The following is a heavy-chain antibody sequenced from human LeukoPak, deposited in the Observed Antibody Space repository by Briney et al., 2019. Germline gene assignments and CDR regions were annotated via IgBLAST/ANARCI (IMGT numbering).Heavy chain of an antibody. Sequence: ASVKVSCKASGGTFSSYAISWVRQAPGQGLEWIGGIIPIFGTANYAQKFQGRVTITADKSTSTAYMELSSLRSEDTAVYYCARGRPSRYCSGGSCYHLFDYWGQGTLVTVSS. V-gene: IGHV1-69*06. D-gene: IGHD2-15*01. CDR3: ARGRPSRYCSGGSCYHLFDY. J-gene: IGHJ4*02. CDR2: IIPIFGTA. CDR1: GGTFSSYA.